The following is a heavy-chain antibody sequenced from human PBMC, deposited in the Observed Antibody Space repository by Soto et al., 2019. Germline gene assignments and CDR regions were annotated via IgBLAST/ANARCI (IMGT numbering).Heavy chain of an antibody. CDR1: GFTVNSNY. J-gene: IGHJ5*02. Sequence: EVQLVESGGGLVQPGGSLRLSCAASGFTVNSNYMSWVRQAPGKGLEWVSLINSGGITYYADSVKGRFTISKDNSKNTLYLQMNSLRAEDKAMYYCARDSYEQAGFFWFDPWGQGTLVTVSS. CDR2: INSGGIT. D-gene: IGHD3-3*01. CDR3: ARDSYEQAGFFWFDP. V-gene: IGHV3-66*01.